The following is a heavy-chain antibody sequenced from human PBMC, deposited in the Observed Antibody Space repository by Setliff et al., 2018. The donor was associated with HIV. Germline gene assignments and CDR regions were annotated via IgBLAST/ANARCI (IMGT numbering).Heavy chain of an antibody. Sequence: ASVKVSCKASGYTFTSYPMNWVRQAPGQGLEWMGWINTNTGNPTYAPGFTGRFVFSLDTSVSTAYLQISSLKAEDTVVYYCARDHSSLIPVVWFDPWGQGTLVTVSS. CDR1: GYTFTSYP. CDR2: INTNTGNP. CDR3: ARDHSSLIPVVWFDP. V-gene: IGHV7-4-1*02. J-gene: IGHJ5*02. D-gene: IGHD6-13*01.